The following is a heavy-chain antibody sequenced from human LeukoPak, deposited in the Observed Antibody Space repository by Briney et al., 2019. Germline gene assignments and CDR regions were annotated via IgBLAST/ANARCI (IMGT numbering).Heavy chain of an antibody. J-gene: IGHJ4*02. CDR1: GYTFTGNY. CDR3: AREYSSSCFDF. D-gene: IGHD6-13*01. Sequence: ASVKVSCKASGYTFTGNYIHWVRQAPRQGLEWMGWINPNSGGTNYAQKFQGWVTMTRDTSISTAYMELSRLKSDDTAVYYCAREYSSSCFDFWGQGTLVTVSS. V-gene: IGHV1-2*04. CDR2: INPNSGGT.